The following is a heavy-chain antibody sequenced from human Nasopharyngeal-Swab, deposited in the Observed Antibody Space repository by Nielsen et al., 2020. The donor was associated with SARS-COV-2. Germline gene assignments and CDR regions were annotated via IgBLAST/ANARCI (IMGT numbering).Heavy chain of an antibody. CDR3: ARDADSSGGRYFDY. CDR2: IYYSGST. V-gene: IGHV4-39*07. J-gene: IGHJ4*02. D-gene: IGHD6-25*01. Sequence: WIRQRPGKGLEWIGSIYYSGSTYYNPSLKSRVTISVDTSKNQFSLKLSSVTAADTAVYYCARDADSSGGRYFDYWGQGTLVTVSS.